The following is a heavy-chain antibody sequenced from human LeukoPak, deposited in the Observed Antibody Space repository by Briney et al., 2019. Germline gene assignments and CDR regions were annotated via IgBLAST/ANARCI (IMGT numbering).Heavy chain of an antibody. CDR3: ARAGGSIVVVTATYDY. CDR1: GYTFTSYY. V-gene: IGHV1-46*01. Sequence: GASVKVSCKASGYTFTSYYMHWVRQAPGQGLEWMGIINPSGGSTSYAQKFQGRVTMTKDMSTSTVYMELSSLRSEDTAVYYCARAGGSIVVVTATYDYWGQGALVTVSS. CDR2: INPSGGST. D-gene: IGHD2-21*02. J-gene: IGHJ4*02.